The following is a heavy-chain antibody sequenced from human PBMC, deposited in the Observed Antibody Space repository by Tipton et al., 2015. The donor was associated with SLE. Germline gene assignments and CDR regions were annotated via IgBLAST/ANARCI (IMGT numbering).Heavy chain of an antibody. CDR3: VRSEGGSRVTWDY. J-gene: IGHJ4*02. CDR2: IFSGGKT. Sequence: SLRLSCAASGFLVSDNYVNWIRQPPGRGLEWVSIIFSGGKTKYADSVTGRFTISRDNAKNLLFLQMNSLRADDTARYYCVRSEGGSRVTWDYWGQGTQVNVSS. CDR1: GFLVSDNY. V-gene: IGHV3-53*01. D-gene: IGHD3-16*01.